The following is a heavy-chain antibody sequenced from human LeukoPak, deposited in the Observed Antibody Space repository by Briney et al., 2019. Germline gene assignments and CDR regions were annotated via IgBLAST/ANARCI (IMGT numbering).Heavy chain of an antibody. D-gene: IGHD3-22*01. J-gene: IGHJ4*02. CDR3: AKDDSSGYYCQLGDY. CDR1: GFTFSSYG. V-gene: IGHV3-30*02. Sequence: GGSLRLSCAASGFTFSSYGMHWVRQAPGKGLEWVAFIRYDGSNKYYADSVKGRFTISRDNSKNTLYLQMNSLRAEDTAVYYCAKDDSSGYYCQLGDYSGQGTLVTVSS. CDR2: IRYDGSNK.